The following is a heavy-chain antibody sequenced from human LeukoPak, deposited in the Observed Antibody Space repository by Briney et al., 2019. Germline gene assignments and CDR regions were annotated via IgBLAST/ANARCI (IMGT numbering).Heavy chain of an antibody. D-gene: IGHD3-16*01. CDR1: GFTFSTYA. J-gene: IGHJ4*02. CDR3: MRGGTDDY. Sequence: GGSLRLSCAASGFTFSTYAMHWFRQAPGKGLEWVAVMSYDGGTKYYADSVKGRFPISRDNSKNTLYLQLNSLRAEDTAVYYCMRGGTDDYWGQGTLVTVSS. CDR2: MSYDGGTK. V-gene: IGHV3-30*01.